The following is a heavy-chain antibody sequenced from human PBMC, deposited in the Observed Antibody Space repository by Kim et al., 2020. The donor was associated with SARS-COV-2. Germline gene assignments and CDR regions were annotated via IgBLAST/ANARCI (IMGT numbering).Heavy chain of an antibody. CDR3: TRHNGYDS. CDR2: SYAT. D-gene: IGHD5-12*01. V-gene: IGHV3-73*01. Sequence: SYATAYAASVKGRFTISMDDSKNTAYLQMNSLKTEDTAVYYCTRHNGYDSWGQGTLVTVSS. J-gene: IGHJ5*02.